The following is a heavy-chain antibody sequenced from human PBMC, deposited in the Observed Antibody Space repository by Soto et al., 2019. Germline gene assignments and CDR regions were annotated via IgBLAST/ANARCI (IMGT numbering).Heavy chain of an antibody. V-gene: IGHV3-21*01. CDR2: ISSSSSYI. Sequence: EAQLVESGGGLVKPGGSLRLSCAASGFTFSSYSMNWVRQAPGKGLEWVSSISSSSSYIYYADSVKGRFTISRDNAKNSLYLQMNSLRAEDTAVYYCARDYYDSSGYYSEIDYWGQGTLVTVSS. J-gene: IGHJ4*02. D-gene: IGHD3-22*01. CDR1: GFTFSSYS. CDR3: ARDYYDSSGYYSEIDY.